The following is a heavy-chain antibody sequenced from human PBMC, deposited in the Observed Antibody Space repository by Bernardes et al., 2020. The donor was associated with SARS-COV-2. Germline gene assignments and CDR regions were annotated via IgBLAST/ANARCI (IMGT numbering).Heavy chain of an antibody. V-gene: IGHV3-7*01. CDR2: IKVDGSEK. CDR3: ARDWDGSGHSIDY. J-gene: IGHJ4*02. Sequence: GSLRLSCVVSGFTFSRYWMSWVRQAPGKGLEWVANIKVDGSEKYYVDSVKGRFTISRDNTQNSLYLQMNSLRDEDTAVYYCARDWDGSGHSIDYWGQGTLVTVSS. D-gene: IGHD3-10*01. CDR1: GFTFSRYW.